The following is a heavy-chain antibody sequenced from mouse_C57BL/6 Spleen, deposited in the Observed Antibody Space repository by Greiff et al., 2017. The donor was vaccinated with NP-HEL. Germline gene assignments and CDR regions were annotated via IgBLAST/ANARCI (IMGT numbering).Heavy chain of an antibody. CDR3: ARALLYYYGDAC. CDR2: IHPNSGST. Sequence: QVQLQQPGAELVKPGASVKLSCKASGYTFTSYWMPWVKQRPGQGLEWIGMIHPNSGSTNYNEKFKSKATLTVDKSSSTAYMQLSSLTSEDSAVYYGARALLYYYGDACWGQGTLVTVSA. CDR1: GYTFTSYW. V-gene: IGHV1-64*01. J-gene: IGHJ3*01. D-gene: IGHD2-1*01.